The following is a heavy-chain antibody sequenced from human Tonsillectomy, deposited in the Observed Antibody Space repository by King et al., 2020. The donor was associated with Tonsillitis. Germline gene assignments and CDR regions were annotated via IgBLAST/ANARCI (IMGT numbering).Heavy chain of an antibody. CDR3: VGVMSGTYYDVWSLLAFDP. Sequence: QLVQSGAEVKKPGESLRISCKGSGDSYSKYWIAWVRQMPGKGLEWMGRIDLSDSATNYSPSFQCHVTISVDKSNTTAYLQWSRLKASDSAIYYCVGVMSGTYYDVWSLLAFDPWGQGTLVTVSS. J-gene: IGHJ5*02. CDR2: IDLSDSAT. CDR1: GDSYSKYW. V-gene: IGHV5-10-1*01. D-gene: IGHD3-3*01.